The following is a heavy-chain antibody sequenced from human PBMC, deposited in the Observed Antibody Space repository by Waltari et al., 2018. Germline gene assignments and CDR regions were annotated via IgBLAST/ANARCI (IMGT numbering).Heavy chain of an antibody. Sequence: QVQLVESGGGVVQPGRSLRLSCAASGFTFSSYAMHWVRQAPGKGLEWVAVISYDGSNKYYADSVKGRFTISRDNSKNTLYLQMNSLRAEDTAVYYCARGPDAFDIWGQGTMVTVSS. CDR1: GFTFSSYA. V-gene: IGHV3-30-3*01. CDR2: ISYDGSNK. CDR3: ARGPDAFDI. J-gene: IGHJ3*02.